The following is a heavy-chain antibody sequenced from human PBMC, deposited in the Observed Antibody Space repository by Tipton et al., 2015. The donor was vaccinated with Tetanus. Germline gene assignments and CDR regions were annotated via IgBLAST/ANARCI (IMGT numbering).Heavy chain of an antibody. J-gene: IGHJ4*02. CDR2: ISYDGSNK. D-gene: IGHD2-21*02. V-gene: IGHV3-30-3*01. CDR1: GFTFSSYA. Sequence: SLRLSCAASGFTFSSYAMHWVRQAPGKGLEWVAVISYDGSNKYYADSVKGRFTISRDNSKNTLYLQMNSLRAEDTAVYYCARDSHVGTVTTIPDLLWGQGTLVTVSS. CDR3: ARDSHVGTVTTIPDLL.